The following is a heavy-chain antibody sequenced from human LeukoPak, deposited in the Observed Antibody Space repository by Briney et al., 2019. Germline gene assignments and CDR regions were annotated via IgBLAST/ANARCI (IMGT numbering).Heavy chain of an antibody. CDR1: GFTLSDYS. V-gene: IGHV3-48*01. Sequence: GGSLRLSCAASGFTLSDYSMNWVRQAPGKGLEWISYIGIDSGNTNYADSVKGRFTISGDKAKNSLYLQMNSLRVEDTAVYCCARDYKYAFDNWGQGTLVTVSS. J-gene: IGHJ4*02. D-gene: IGHD5-24*01. CDR2: IGIDSGNT. CDR3: ARDYKYAFDN.